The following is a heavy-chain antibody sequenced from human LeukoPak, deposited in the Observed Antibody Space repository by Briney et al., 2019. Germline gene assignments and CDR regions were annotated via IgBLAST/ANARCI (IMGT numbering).Heavy chain of an antibody. CDR1: GGSISSYY. D-gene: IGHD5-18*01. V-gene: IGHV4-59*08. Sequence: PSGTLSLTCTVSGGSISSYYWSWIRQPPGKGLEWIGYIYYSGSTNYNPSLKSRVTISVDTSKNQFSLKLSSVTAADTAVYYCARLGYSYGTKYYFDYWGQGTLVTVSS. CDR2: IYYSGST. J-gene: IGHJ4*02. CDR3: ARLGYSYGTKYYFDY.